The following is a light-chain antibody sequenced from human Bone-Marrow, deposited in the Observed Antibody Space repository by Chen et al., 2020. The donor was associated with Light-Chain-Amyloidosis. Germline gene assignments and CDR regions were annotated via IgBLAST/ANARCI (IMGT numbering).Light chain of an antibody. Sequence: DIQMNQYPSSLSASVIDRVTITCRESQNINSYLNWYKQKPRQPPKLLIYTASNLQRGVQSRFSGSRSGTDFSLTINSLQPEDFATYYCQQSYQFIYTFGQGTQLDIK. CDR1: QNINSY. CDR3: QQSYQFIYT. V-gene: IGKV1-39*01. J-gene: IGKJ2*01. CDR2: TAS.